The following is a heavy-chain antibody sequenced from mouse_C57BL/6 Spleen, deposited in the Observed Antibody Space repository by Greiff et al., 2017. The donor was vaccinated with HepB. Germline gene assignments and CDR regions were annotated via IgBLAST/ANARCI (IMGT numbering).Heavy chain of an antibody. J-gene: IGHJ4*01. V-gene: IGHV1-20*01. Sequence: VHVKQSGPELVKPGDSVKISCKASGYSFTGYFMNWVMQSHGKSLEWIGRINPYNGDTFYNQKFKGKATLTVDKSSSTAHMELRSLTSEDSAVYYCAGDYYGSSYDYAMDYWGQGTSVTVSS. D-gene: IGHD1-1*01. CDR3: AGDYYGSSYDYAMDY. CDR1: GYSFTGYF. CDR2: INPYNGDT.